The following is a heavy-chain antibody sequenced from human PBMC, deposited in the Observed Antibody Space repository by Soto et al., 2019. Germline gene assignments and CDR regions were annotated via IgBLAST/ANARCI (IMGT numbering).Heavy chain of an antibody. V-gene: IGHV1-2*02. J-gene: IGHJ6*02. CDR1: GYTFTGYY. CDR3: ARGLALKLELLWFRGWPYYSMDV. CDR2: INPNSGGT. Sequence: ASVKVSCKASGYTFTGYYMHWVRQAPGQGLEWMGWINPNSGGTNYAQNFQGRVTMTRDTSISTAYMELSRLRSDDTAVYYCARGLALKLELLWFRGWPYYSMDVWGQGXTVTVYS. D-gene: IGHD3-10*01.